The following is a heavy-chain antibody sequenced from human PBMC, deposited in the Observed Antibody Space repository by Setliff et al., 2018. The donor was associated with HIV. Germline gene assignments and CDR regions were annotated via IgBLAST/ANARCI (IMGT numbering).Heavy chain of an antibody. Sequence: SETLSLTCTVSGGSISNSRYYWSWIRQPPGKGLEWIGSIYYSGSTYYNPSLKSRVTISVDTSKNQFSLKLSSVTAADTAVYYCASRRGIEFYFDIWGQGTLVTVSS. D-gene: IGHD3-10*01. V-gene: IGHV4-39*01. J-gene: IGHJ4*02. CDR1: GGSISNSRYY. CDR3: ASRRGIEFYFDI. CDR2: IYYSGST.